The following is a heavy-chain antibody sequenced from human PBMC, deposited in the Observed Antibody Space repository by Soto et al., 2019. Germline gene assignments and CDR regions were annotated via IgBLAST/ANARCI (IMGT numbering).Heavy chain of an antibody. CDR3: ARDHTIFGDAMDV. V-gene: IGHV4-39*07. D-gene: IGHD3-3*01. CDR2: IHYSGST. Sequence: SETLSLTCTVSGGSISSSSYYWGWIRQPPGKGLEWIGNIHYSGSTYYNPSLKSRVTISVDTSKSQFSLKLSSVTAADTAVYYCARDHTIFGDAMDVWGQGTTVTVSS. J-gene: IGHJ6*02. CDR1: GGSISSSSYY.